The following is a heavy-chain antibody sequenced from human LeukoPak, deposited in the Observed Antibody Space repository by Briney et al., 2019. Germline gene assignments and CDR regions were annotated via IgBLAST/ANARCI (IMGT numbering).Heavy chain of an antibody. CDR3: AKASGGSSWYNWFDP. J-gene: IGHJ5*02. CDR1: GGSINSAGYS. CDR2: IYHSGST. Sequence: SETLSLTCTVSGGSINSAGYSWSWIRQPPGKGLEWIGNIYHSGSTYYNPSLKSRVTMSVDTSKNQFSLKLSSVTAADTAVYYCAKASGGSSWYNWFDPWGQGTLVTVSS. V-gene: IGHV4-39*07. D-gene: IGHD6-13*01.